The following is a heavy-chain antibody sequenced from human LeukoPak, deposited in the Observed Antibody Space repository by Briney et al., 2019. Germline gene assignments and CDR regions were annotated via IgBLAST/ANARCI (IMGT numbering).Heavy chain of an antibody. J-gene: IGHJ4*02. CDR1: GGSISSSSYY. CDR2: IYYSGST. CDR3: ARQSEEMATITFDY. V-gene: IGHV4-39*01. D-gene: IGHD5-24*01. Sequence: SETLSLTCTVSGGSISSSSYYWGWIRQPPGKGLEWIGSIYYSGSTYYNPSLKSRVTISVDTSKNQFSLKLSSVTAADTAVYYCARQSEEMATITFDYWGQGTLVTVSS.